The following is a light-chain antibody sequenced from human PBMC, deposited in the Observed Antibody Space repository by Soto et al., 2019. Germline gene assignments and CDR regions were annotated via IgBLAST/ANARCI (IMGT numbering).Light chain of an antibody. CDR1: QSVCSGC. CDR2: GAS. CDR3: QHYGTSPWT. Sequence: EIVLTQSPGTLSLSPGERATVSCRASQSVCSGCLAWYQQKPGQAPRLLIYGASSRATGIPVRFSGSGSGTDFTLTISRLEPEDFAVYYCQHYGTSPWTFGQGTKVGIK. V-gene: IGKV3-20*01. J-gene: IGKJ1*01.